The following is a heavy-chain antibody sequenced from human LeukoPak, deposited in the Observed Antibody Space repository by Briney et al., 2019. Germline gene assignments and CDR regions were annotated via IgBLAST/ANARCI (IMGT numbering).Heavy chain of an antibody. CDR3: AKVAAAGKIHCDY. CDR2: ISGSGGST. V-gene: IGHV3-23*01. CDR1: GFTFSSYA. J-gene: IGHJ4*02. Sequence: GGSLRLSCAASGFTFSSYAMSWVRQAPGKGLGWVSSISGSGGSTYYADSVKGRFTISRDNSKNTLYLQMNSLRAEDTAVYYCAKVAAAGKIHCDYWGQGTLVTVSS. D-gene: IGHD6-13*01.